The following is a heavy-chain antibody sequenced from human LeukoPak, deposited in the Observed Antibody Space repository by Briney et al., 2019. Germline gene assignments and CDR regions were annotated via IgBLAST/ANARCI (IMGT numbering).Heavy chain of an antibody. V-gene: IGHV3-33*01. CDR2: IWYDGSKK. Sequence: GGSLRLSCAASGIPFSSYGMHWVRQAPGKGLEWVAVIWYDGSKKYYADFVKGRFTISRDNSKSTLSLQMSSLRVEDTAVYYCARWNQGHGLDVWGQGTTVTVSS. CDR1: GIPFSSYG. J-gene: IGHJ6*02. D-gene: IGHD4-23*01. CDR3: ARWNQGHGLDV.